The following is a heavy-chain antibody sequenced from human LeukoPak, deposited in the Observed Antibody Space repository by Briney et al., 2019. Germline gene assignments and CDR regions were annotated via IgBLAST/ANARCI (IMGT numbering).Heavy chain of an antibody. CDR1: GGSFSGYY. CDR2: INHSGST. V-gene: IGHV4-34*01. CDR3: ARCTMVRGVSDY. Sequence: SETLSLTCAVYGGSFSGYYWSWIRQPPGKGLEWIGEINHSGSTNYNPSLKSRATISVDTSKNQFSLKLSSVTAADTAVYYCARCTMVRGVSDYWGQGTLVTVSS. J-gene: IGHJ4*02. D-gene: IGHD3-10*01.